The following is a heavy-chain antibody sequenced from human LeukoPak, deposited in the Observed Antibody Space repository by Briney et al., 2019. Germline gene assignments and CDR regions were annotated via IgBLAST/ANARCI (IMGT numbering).Heavy chain of an antibody. J-gene: IGHJ4*02. CDR1: GFAFGSEA. D-gene: IGHD3-9*01. V-gene: IGHV3-23*01. CDR3: ARDYYDSLTGYYSSFDY. Sequence: GGSLRLSCAVSGFAFGSEAMSWVRQSPARGLEWVASISPGGGTTYYADYVKGRFTISRDNAKNSLYLQMNSLRGEDTAVYYCARDYYDSLTGYYSSFDYWGQGTLVTVSS. CDR2: ISPGGGTT.